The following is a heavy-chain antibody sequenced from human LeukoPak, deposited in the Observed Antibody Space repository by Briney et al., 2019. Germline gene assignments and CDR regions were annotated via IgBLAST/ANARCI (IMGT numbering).Heavy chain of an antibody. CDR2: IIPIFGTA. J-gene: IGHJ5*02. Sequence: ASVKVSCKASGGTFSSYTISWVRQAPGQGLEWMGGIIPIFGTANYAQKFQGRVTITTDESTSTAYMELSSLRSEDTAVYYCAKYYDILTGSWFDPWGQGTLVTVSS. D-gene: IGHD3-9*01. CDR1: GGTFSSYT. V-gene: IGHV1-69*05. CDR3: AKYYDILTGSWFDP.